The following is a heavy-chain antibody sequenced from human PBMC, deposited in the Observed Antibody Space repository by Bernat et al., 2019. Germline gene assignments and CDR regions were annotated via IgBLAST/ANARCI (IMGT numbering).Heavy chain of an antibody. J-gene: IGHJ5*02. CDR2: IKEDGSEK. V-gene: IGHV3-7*04. CDR3: ARIDGP. Sequence: EVQLVESGGGLVQPGGSLKLSCEASEFTLSNYWMSWVRQAPGRGLEWVASIKEDGSEKYYVDSVKGRFIISRDNAKNSLFLQVNSLRVEDTAMYYCARIDGPWGQGTLVTVSS. CDR1: EFTLSNYW.